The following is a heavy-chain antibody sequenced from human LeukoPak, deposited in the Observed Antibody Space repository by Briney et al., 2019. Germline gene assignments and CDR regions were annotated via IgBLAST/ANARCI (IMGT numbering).Heavy chain of an antibody. CDR2: ICSDGST. V-gene: IGHV3-53*01. CDR3: ARERGRGRDSPWFDY. D-gene: IGHD1-26*01. J-gene: IGHJ4*02. CDR1: GFIVSGDF. Sequence: GGSLRLSCAASGFIVSGDFMSWVRQAPGKGLEWVSVICSDGSTYYADSVKGRFTISRDNSKNTLGLQMTGLRAEDTAVYYCARERGRGRDSPWFDYWGQGTLVTVSS.